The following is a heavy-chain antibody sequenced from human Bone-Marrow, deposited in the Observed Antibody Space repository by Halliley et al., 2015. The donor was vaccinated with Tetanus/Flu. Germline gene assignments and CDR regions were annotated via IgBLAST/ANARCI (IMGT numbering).Heavy chain of an antibody. V-gene: IGHV1-46*01. D-gene: IGHD2-2*02. Sequence: SGGSTSYAQKFQGRVTMTRDTSTSTVYMELSSLRSEDTAVYYCARDGYCSSTRCYKTNWFDPWGQGTLVTVSS. CDR3: ARDGYCSSTRCYKTNWFDP. CDR2: SGGST. J-gene: IGHJ5*02.